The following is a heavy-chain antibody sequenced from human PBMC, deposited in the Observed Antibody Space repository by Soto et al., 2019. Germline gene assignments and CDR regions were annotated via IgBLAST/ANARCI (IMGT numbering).Heavy chain of an antibody. CDR3: ARGMEEQQLAQDF. J-gene: IGHJ4*02. Sequence: QVQLVESGGGVVQPGRSLRLSCAASGFTFSSYGMHWVRQAPGKGLEWVAVIWYDGSNKYYADSVKGRFTISRDNSKNTLYLQMNSLRAEDTAVYYCARGMEEQQLAQDFWGQGTLVTGSS. CDR1: GFTFSSYG. V-gene: IGHV3-33*01. D-gene: IGHD6-13*01. CDR2: IWYDGSNK.